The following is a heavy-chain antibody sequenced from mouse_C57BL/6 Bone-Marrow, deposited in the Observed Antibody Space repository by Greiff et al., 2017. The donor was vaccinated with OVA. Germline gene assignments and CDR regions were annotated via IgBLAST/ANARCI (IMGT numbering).Heavy chain of an antibody. D-gene: IGHD2-4*01. J-gene: IGHJ3*01. CDR2: IDPSDSYT. CDR1: GYTFTSYW. V-gene: IGHV1-69*01. Sequence: QVQLQQPGAELVMPGASVKLSCKASGYTFTSYWMHWVKQRPGQGLEWIGEIDPSDSYTNYNQKFKGKSTLTVDKSSSTAYMQLSSLRSEDSAVDYCARDDYDAWFAYWGQGTLVTVSA. CDR3: ARDDYDAWFAY.